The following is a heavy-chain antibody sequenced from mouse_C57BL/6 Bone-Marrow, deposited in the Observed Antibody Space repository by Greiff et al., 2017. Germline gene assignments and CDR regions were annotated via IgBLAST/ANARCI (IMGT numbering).Heavy chain of an antibody. CDR2: IDPSDSET. J-gene: IGHJ2*01. Sequence: VQLQQPGAELVRPGSSVKLSCKASGYTFTSYWMHWVKQRPIQGLEWIGNIDPSDSETHYNQKFKDKATLTVDKSSSTAYMQLSSLTSEDSAVYYGARSKVITTVVANFDYWGQGTTLTVSS. D-gene: IGHD1-1*01. CDR3: ARSKVITTVVANFDY. CDR1: GYTFTSYW. V-gene: IGHV1-52*01.